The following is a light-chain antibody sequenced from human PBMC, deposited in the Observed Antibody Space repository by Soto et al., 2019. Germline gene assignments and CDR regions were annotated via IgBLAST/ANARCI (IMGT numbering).Light chain of an antibody. CDR3: VAWYDSLRGVI. Sequence: QSVLTQPPSASGTPGQRVTISCSGSSSNIGGNFVYWYQHLPGTAPKLLIYKNNQRPSVVPDRFSCANSGTSASLAISGLRSEDENDYYCVAWYDSLRGVIFGGGTKLTVL. CDR2: KNN. V-gene: IGLV1-47*01. CDR1: SSNIGGNF. J-gene: IGLJ2*01.